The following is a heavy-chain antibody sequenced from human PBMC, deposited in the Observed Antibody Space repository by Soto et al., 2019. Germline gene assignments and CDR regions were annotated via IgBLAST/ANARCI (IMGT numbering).Heavy chain of an antibody. CDR3: TRTEDGRISLTPAGWFEA. J-gene: IGHJ5*02. Sequence: QVTLKESGPVLVKPTEPLTLTCTVSGFSLSNGRRGVSWISQPPGKALEWRAHIFSNDEKRCNTSLKHRLSISKYTSESHVVLIMTIRVPVDTAPYYCTRTEDGRISLTPAGWFEACGLVILVSVYS. V-gene: IGHV2-26*01. CDR2: IFSNDEK. D-gene: IGHD3-3*02. CDR1: GFSLSNGRRG.